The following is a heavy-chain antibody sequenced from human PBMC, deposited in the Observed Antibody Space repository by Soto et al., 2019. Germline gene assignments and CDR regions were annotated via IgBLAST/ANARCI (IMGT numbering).Heavy chain of an antibody. J-gene: IGHJ6*02. CDR1: SDSMNSGGYY. CDR3: ARRGGSSSGYYYYAMDV. V-gene: IGHV4-31*03. Sequence: TLSLTCSVSSDSMNSGGYYWSWIRQHPGKGLEWIGYIYSNGDTYYNPSLKSRVTISVDTSKNQFSLNLTSVTAADTAVYYCARRGGSSSGYYYYAMDVWGQVTTVTVSS. CDR2: IYSNGDT. D-gene: IGHD6-6*01.